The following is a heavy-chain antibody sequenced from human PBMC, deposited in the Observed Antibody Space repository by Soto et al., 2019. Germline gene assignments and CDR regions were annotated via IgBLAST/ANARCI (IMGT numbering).Heavy chain of an antibody. J-gene: IGHJ4*01. V-gene: IGHV1-46*03. CDR1: GSTFANSY. CDR3: ARAGYYDSSGYYSRTDDY. Sequence: ASVKVSCKASGSTFANSYMHWVRQAPGQGLEWMGIISPSGGSTSYAQKFQRRFTMTRDTSTSTVYMELSSLRSEDTAVYYCARAGYYDSSGYYSRTDDYWG. D-gene: IGHD3-22*01. CDR2: ISPSGGST.